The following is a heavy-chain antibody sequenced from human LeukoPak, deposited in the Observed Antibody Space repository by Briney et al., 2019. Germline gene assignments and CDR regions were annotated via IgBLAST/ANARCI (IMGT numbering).Heavy chain of an antibody. CDR3: ARREYNWNYGPAAFDI. V-gene: IGHV5-51*01. J-gene: IGHJ3*02. CDR1: GYSFTSYW. CDR2: IYPGDSDT. Sequence: GESLKISCKGSGYSFTSYWIGWVRQMPGKGLEWMGIIYPGDSDTRCSPSFQGQVTISADKSISTAYLQWSSLKASDTAMYYCARREYNWNYGPAAFDIWGQGTMVTVSS. D-gene: IGHD1-7*01.